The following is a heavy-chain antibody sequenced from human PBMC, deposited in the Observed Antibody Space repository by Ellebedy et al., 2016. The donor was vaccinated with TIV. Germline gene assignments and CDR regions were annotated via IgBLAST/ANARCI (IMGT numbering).Heavy chain of an antibody. J-gene: IGHJ6*02. CDR1: GYTFTSYG. CDR3: ARDRDSSSWYFGGYYYYGMDV. D-gene: IGHD6-13*01. CDR2: ISAYNGNT. V-gene: IGHV1-18*01. Sequence: AASVKVSCKASGYTFTSYGISWVRQAPGQGLEWMGWISAYNGNTNYAQKFQGRVTITADKSTSTAYMELSSLRSEDTAVYYCARDRDSSSWYFGGYYYYGMDVWGQGTTVTVSS.